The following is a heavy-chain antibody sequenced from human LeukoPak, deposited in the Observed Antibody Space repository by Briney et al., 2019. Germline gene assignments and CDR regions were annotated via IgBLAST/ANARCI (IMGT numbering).Heavy chain of an antibody. CDR2: INHSGST. Sequence: SETLSLTCTVSGGSISSYYWSWIRQPPGKGLEWIGEINHSGSTNYNPSLKSRVTISVDTSKNQFSLKLSSVTAADTAVYYCARRAYSYYDYVWGSYRSSYYFDYWGQGTLVTVSS. D-gene: IGHD3-16*02. V-gene: IGHV4-34*01. CDR3: ARRAYSYYDYVWGSYRSSYYFDY. J-gene: IGHJ4*02. CDR1: GGSISSYY.